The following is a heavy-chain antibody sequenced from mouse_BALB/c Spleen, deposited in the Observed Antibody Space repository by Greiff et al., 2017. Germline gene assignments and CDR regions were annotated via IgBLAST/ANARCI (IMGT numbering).Heavy chain of an antibody. CDR2: IDPANGNT. V-gene: IGHV14-3*02. J-gene: IGHJ3*01. D-gene: IGHD1-2*01. CDR3: APHYYGYVWFAY. CDR1: GFNIKDTY. Sequence: VQLQQSGAELVKPGASVKLSCTASGFNIKDTYMHWVKQRPEQGLEWIGRIDPANGNTKYDPKFQGKATITADTSSNTAYLQLSSLTSEDTAVYYCAPHYYGYVWFAYWGQGTLVTVSA.